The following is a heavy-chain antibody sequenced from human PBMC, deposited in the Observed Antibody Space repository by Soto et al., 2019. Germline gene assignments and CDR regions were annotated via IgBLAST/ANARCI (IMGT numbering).Heavy chain of an antibody. CDR2: IRSKANSYAT. V-gene: IGHV3-73*01. CDR1: GFTFSGSA. CDR3: TSEPQHCSSTSCYPPLWGDAFDI. J-gene: IGHJ3*02. D-gene: IGHD2-2*01. Sequence: GGSLRLSCAASGFTFSGSAMHWVRQASGKGLEWVGRIRSKANSYATAYAASVKGRFTISRDDSKNTAYLQMNSLKTEDTAVYYCTSEPQHCSSTSCYPPLWGDAFDIWGQGTMVTVSS.